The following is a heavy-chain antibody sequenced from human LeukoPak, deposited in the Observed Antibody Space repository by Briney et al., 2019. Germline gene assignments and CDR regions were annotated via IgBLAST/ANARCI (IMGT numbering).Heavy chain of an antibody. D-gene: IGHD6-6*01. V-gene: IGHV3-30*02. J-gene: IGHJ4*02. CDR1: GFTFSNYA. Sequence: SGGSLRRSCAASGFTFSNYAMHWVRQAPGKGLKWVTFIRYDGSNKYYAESVKGRFTISRDNSKNTLYLQMNSLRAEDTAVYYCAKAIHSSSSGVVDYWGQGTLVTVSS. CDR3: AKAIHSSSSGVVDY. CDR2: IRYDGSNK.